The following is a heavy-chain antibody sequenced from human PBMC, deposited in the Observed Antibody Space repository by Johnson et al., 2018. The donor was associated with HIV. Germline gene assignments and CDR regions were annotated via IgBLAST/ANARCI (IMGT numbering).Heavy chain of an antibody. J-gene: IGHJ3*02. CDR1: GFTFDDYA. V-gene: IGHV3-43D*03. CDR2: ISWDGSST. CDR3: AKDSWGYYDSIGSDAFDI. D-gene: IGHD3-22*01. Sequence: VQLVESGGVVVQPGGSLRLSCAASGFTFDDYAMHWVRQAPGKGLEWVSLISWDGSSTSYADSVKGRFTISRDNIKNSLYLQMNSLRAEDTALYYCAKDSWGYYDSIGSDAFDIWGQGTMVTVSS.